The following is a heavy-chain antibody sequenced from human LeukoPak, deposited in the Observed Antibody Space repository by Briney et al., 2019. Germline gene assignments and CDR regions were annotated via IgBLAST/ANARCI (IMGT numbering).Heavy chain of an antibody. CDR2: INHSGST. D-gene: IGHD2-21*02. J-gene: IGHJ4*02. Sequence: SETLSLTCVVSGGSIGGYHWSWIRQPPGKGLEWIGEINHSGSTNYNPSLKSRVTISVDTSKNQFSLKLSSVTAADTAVYYCASATIPTKDCGGDCYSSFDYWGQGTLVTVSS. CDR1: GGSIGGYH. CDR3: ASATIPTKDCGGDCYSSFDY. V-gene: IGHV4-34*01.